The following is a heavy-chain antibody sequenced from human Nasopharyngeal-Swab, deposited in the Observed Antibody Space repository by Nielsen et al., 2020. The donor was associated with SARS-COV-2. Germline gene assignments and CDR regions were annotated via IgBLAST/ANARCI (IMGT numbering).Heavy chain of an antibody. CDR3: ARVPTVVRRGYSGYDYEGFDY. V-gene: IGHV3-74*01. Sequence: GESLKISCAASGFTFSRYWIPWVCHAPAKGLVWVSRINSDGSSTSYADSVKGRFTISRDNAKNTLYLQMNSLRAENTAVYYCARVPTVVRRGYSGYDYEGFDYWGQGTLVTVSS. D-gene: IGHD5-12*01. CDR1: GFTFSRYW. J-gene: IGHJ4*02. CDR2: INSDGSST.